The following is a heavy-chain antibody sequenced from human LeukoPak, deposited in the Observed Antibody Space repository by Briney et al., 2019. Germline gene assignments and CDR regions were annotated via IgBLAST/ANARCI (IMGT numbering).Heavy chain of an antibody. D-gene: IGHD3-16*01. CDR2: INEDGSEK. CDR1: GSTFSRYW. V-gene: IGHV3-7*05. Sequence: GGSLRLSCAASGSTFSRYWMAWVRQAPGKGLEWVAHINEDGSEKNYVDPVKGRFTISRDNAENSVYLQMNRLRAEDTAVYYCVRDDYLGYWGQGTLVTVSS. J-gene: IGHJ4*02. CDR3: VRDDYLGY.